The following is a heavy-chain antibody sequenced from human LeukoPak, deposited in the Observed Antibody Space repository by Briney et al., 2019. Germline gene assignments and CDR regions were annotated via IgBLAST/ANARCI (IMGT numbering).Heavy chain of an antibody. CDR3: ARDMGTSYVDY. V-gene: IGHV3-66*01. Sequence: GGSLRLSCAASGFTVSTNYMSWVRQAPGKGLEWVSVIYSGDTTFYADSVRGKFTISRDNSKNTLYLQMNSLRAEDTAVYYCARDMGTSYVDYWGQGTLVTVSS. D-gene: IGHD2-2*01. CDR1: GFTVSTNY. J-gene: IGHJ4*02. CDR2: IYSGDTT.